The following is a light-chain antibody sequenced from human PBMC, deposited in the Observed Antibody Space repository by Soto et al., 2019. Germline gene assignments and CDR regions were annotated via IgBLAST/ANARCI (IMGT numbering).Light chain of an antibody. J-gene: IGKJ4*01. CDR2: TAS. V-gene: IGKV1-6*01. CDR3: IQFYNYPLT. CDR1: QGIRRE. Sequence: AIQMTQSPSSLSESVGDRVTITCRASQGIRRELGWYQQKPGKAPNLLIYTASTLQSGVPSRFSGSGSGTECTLTISSLQPEDFATYYCIQFYNYPLTVGGGTRVEIK.